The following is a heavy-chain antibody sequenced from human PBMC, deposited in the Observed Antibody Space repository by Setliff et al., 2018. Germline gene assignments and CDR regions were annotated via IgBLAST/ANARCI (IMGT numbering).Heavy chain of an antibody. CDR1: DVSISDTTYY. CDR3: ARDPGSHSGTWCLGD. V-gene: IGHV4-39*07. Sequence: LSLTCSVSDVSISDTTYYWAWVRQPPGKGLEWIGTVSFFGASYSNPSLRSRLTISLDKSGSRFSLNLTSVTAADTALYYCARDPGSHSGTWCLGDWGQGIQVTVSS. J-gene: IGHJ4*02. CDR2: VSFFGAS. D-gene: IGHD2-8*01.